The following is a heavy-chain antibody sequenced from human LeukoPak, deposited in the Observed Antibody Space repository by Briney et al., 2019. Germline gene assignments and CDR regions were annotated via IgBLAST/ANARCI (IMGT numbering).Heavy chain of an antibody. J-gene: IGHJ6*03. CDR3: ARITNYYYMDV. CDR1: GDSISTYY. Sequence: SETLSLTCTVSGDSISTYYWTWIRQPPGKGLEWIGYLYYTGSTNYSPSLKSRVTMSVDTSKNQFSLKLSSVTAADTAVYYCARITNYYYMDVGGKGIMVTVSS. V-gene: IGHV4-59*01. CDR2: LYYTGST. D-gene: IGHD3-3*01.